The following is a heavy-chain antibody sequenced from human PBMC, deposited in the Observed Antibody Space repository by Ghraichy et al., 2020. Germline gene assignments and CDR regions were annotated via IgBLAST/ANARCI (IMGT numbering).Heavy chain of an antibody. V-gene: IGHV3-66*01. CDR3: ARDGAGDDDDFDY. J-gene: IGHJ4*02. Sequence: ESLNISCAASGFTVSSSYMSWVRQAPGKGLEWVSVIYDDGTTYYADSVKGRFTISRDNSKNTLYLQMNSLRGDDTAVYYCARDGAGDDDDFDYWGQGTLVTVSS. CDR2: IYDDGTT. CDR1: GFTVSSSY. D-gene: IGHD1-1*01.